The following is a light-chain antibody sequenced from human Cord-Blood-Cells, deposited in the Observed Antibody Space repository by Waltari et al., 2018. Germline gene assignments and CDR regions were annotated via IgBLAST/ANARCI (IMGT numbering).Light chain of an antibody. CDR3: QQSYSTPRT. CDR2: AAS. Sequence: DSQMTQSPSSLSASVGDRVTIPCRASESISSYLNWYQQKPGKAPKLLIYAASSLQSGVPSRFSGSGSGTDFTLTISSLQPEDFATYYCQQSYSTPRTFGQGTKLEIK. J-gene: IGKJ2*01. CDR1: ESISSY. V-gene: IGKV1-39*01.